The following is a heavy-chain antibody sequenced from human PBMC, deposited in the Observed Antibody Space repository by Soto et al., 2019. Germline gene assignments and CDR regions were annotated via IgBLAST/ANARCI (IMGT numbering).Heavy chain of an antibody. Sequence: QVQLVQSGAEVKKPGSSVKVSCKASGGTFSSYAISWVRQAPGQGLEWMGGIIPIFATANYAQKFQARVTITEAESPSTAYMERSSLRSEDTAGYYCAEPVAKYYSYGMDVWGQGTTVTVSS. CDR1: GGTFSSYA. CDR2: IIPIFATA. D-gene: IGHD5-12*01. V-gene: IGHV1-69*12. CDR3: AEPVAKYYSYGMDV. J-gene: IGHJ6*02.